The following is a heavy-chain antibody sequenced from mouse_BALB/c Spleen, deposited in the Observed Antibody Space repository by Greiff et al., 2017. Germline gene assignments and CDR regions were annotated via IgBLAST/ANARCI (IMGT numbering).Heavy chain of an antibody. CDR1: GYTFSSYW. CDR3: ARGGTLLRGYAMDY. Sequence: QVQLQQSGAELMKPGASVKMSCKATGYTFSSYWIEWVKQRPGHGLEWIGEILPGSGSTNYNEKFKGKATFTADTSSNTAYMQLSSLTSEDSAVYYCARGGTLLRGYAMDYWGQGTSVTVSS. CDR2: ILPGSGST. J-gene: IGHJ4*01. V-gene: IGHV1-9*01. D-gene: IGHD1-1*01.